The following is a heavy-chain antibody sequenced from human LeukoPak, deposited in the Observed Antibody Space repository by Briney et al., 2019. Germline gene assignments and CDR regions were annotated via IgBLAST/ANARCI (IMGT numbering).Heavy chain of an antibody. CDR1: GYTFTSYG. CDR2: ISAYNGNT. V-gene: IGHV1-18*01. CDR3: ARAPLKYSSSPGYFDL. D-gene: IGHD6-6*01. J-gene: IGHJ2*01. Sequence: ASVKVSCKASGYTFTSYGISWVRQAPGQGLEWMGWISAYNGNTNYAQKFQGRVTMTRDTSISTAYMELSRLRSDDTAVYYCARAPLKYSSSPGYFDLWGRGTLVTVSS.